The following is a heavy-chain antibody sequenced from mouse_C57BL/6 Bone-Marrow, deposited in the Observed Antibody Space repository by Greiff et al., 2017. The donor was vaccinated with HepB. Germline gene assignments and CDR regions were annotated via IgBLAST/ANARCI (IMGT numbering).Heavy chain of an antibody. V-gene: IGHV1-81*01. Sequence: VQLQQSGAELARPGASVKLSCKASGYTFTSYGISWVKQRTGQGLEWIGEINPRSGNTYYNEKFKGKATLTADKSSSTAYMELRSLTSEDSAVYFCARTGAYGYDDWGQGTTLTVSS. CDR3: ARTGAYGYDD. J-gene: IGHJ2*01. D-gene: IGHD2-2*01. CDR2: INPRSGNT. CDR1: GYTFTSYG.